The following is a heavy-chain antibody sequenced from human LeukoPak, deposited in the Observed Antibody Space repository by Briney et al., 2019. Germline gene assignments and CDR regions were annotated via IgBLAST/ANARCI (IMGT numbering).Heavy chain of an antibody. CDR1: GFTFGSYT. D-gene: IGHD3-10*01. J-gene: IGHJ5*02. CDR2: ISTSSSYI. Sequence: KAGGSLRLSCAASGFTFGSYTMNWVRQAPGKGLEWVSSISTSSSYIYYADSVKGRFTISRDNARNSLYLEMNSLRAEDTAVYYCARDRLNYGSGTPPWFDPWGQGTLVTVSS. V-gene: IGHV3-21*01. CDR3: ARDRLNYGSGTPPWFDP.